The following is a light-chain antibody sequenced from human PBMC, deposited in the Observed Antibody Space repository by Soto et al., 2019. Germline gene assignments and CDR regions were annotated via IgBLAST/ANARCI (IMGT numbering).Light chain of an antibody. CDR1: QSVSSSY. CDR3: QQYGSSPRT. CDR2: GAS. V-gene: IGKV3-20*01. J-gene: IGKJ1*01. Sequence: EIVLTQSPGTLSLSPGERATLSCRASQSVSSSYLAWYQQKPGQAPRLLIYGASSRATGIPDRFSGSGSGKDFPLTISRLEQEVFGVYYSQQYGSSPRTFGQGTKGKIK.